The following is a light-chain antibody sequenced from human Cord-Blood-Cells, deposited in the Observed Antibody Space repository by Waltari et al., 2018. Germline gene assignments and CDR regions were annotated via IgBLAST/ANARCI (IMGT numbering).Light chain of an antibody. J-gene: IGLJ2*01. V-gene: IGLV4-69*01. CDR3: QTWGTGIHVV. CDR2: LNSDGSH. CDR1: SGHSSYA. Sequence: QLVLTQSPSASASLGASVKLTCPLSSGHSSYATAWHQQQPEKGPRYLMKLNSDGSHSKGDGIPDRFSGSSSGAERYLTISSLQSEDEADYYCQTWGTGIHVVFGGGTKLTVL.